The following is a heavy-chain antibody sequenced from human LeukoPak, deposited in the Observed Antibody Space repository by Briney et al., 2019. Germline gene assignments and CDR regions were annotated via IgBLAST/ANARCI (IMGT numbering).Heavy chain of an antibody. D-gene: IGHD3-3*01. CDR3: ARGLEWLLYFDY. CDR1: GGSISSYY. V-gene: IGHV4-59*01. Sequence: KPSETLSLTCTVSGGSISSYYWSWIRQPPGKGLEWIGYIYYSGSTNYNPSLKSRVTISVDTSKNQFSLKLSSVTAADTAVYYCARGLEWLLYFDYWGQGTLLTVSS. J-gene: IGHJ4*02. CDR2: IYYSGST.